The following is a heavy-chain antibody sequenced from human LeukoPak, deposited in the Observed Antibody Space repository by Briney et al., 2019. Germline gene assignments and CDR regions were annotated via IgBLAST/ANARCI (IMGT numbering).Heavy chain of an antibody. D-gene: IGHD5-18*01. CDR1: GYRFTSNW. CDR2: IDPSDSYT. Sequence: GESLKISCKGSGYRFTSNWIAWVRQMPGKGLEWMGRIDPSDSYTNYSPSFQGHVTISADKSISTAYLQWSSLKASDTAMYYCARLNGYSYGCDYWGQGTLVTVSS. CDR3: ARLNGYSYGCDY. V-gene: IGHV5-10-1*01. J-gene: IGHJ4*02.